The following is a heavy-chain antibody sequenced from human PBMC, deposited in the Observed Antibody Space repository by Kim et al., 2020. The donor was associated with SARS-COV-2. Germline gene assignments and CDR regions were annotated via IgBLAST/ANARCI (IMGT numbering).Heavy chain of an antibody. CDR2: MNPNSGNT. D-gene: IGHD3-10*01. Sequence: ASLKVSCKASGYTFTSYDINWVRQATGQGLEWMGWMNPNSGNTGYAQKFQGRVTMTRNTSISTAYMELSSLRSEDTAVYYCARAKLVQGVFYYYYYMDVLGKGTTFTVSS. J-gene: IGHJ6*03. V-gene: IGHV1-8*01. CDR3: ARAKLVQGVFYYYYYMDV. CDR1: GYTFTSYD.